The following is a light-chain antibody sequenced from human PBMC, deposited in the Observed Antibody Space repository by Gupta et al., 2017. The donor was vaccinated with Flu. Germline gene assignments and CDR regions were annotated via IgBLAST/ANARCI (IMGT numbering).Light chain of an antibody. CDR2: EVT. Sequence: QSALTQPASLSGSPGQSVTLSCIGTSSDVGTFNLVSWYQQHPGEAPKLIISEVTKRPSGVSTRFSGSKSGNTASLTISGLQAEDEADYYCCSYAGSSILVFGGGTKLTVL. CDR3: CSYAGSSILV. J-gene: IGLJ3*02. CDR1: SSDVGTFNL. V-gene: IGLV2-23*02.